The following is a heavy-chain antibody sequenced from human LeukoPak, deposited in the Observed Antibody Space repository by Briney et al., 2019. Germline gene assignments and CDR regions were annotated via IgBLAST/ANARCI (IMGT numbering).Heavy chain of an antibody. J-gene: IGHJ4*02. D-gene: IGHD3-22*01. CDR1: GFTFSSYA. V-gene: IGHV3-23*01. CDR2: ISGSGGST. CDR3: ARAPYYYDSSGYYNYFDY. Sequence: GGSLGLSCAASGFTFSSYAMSWVRQAPGKGLEWVSAISGSGGSTYYADSVKGRFTISRDNSKNTLYLQMNSLRAEDTAVYYCARAPYYYDSSGYYNYFDYWGQGTLVTVSS.